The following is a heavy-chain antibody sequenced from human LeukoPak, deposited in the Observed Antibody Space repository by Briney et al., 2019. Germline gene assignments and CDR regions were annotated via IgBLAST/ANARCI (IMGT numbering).Heavy chain of an antibody. CDR3: ARVTGYVIEDYFDY. CDR1: GASISSYY. CDR2: IYYSGST. D-gene: IGHD3-22*01. Sequence: PQTLSLTCTLTGASISSYYSSCIRQPAGKGLEWIGYIYYSGSTNYNPSLKSRVTISVDTSKNQFSLKLRSVTAADTAVYYCARVTGYVIEDYFDYWGQGTLVTVSS. J-gene: IGHJ4*02. V-gene: IGHV4-59*01.